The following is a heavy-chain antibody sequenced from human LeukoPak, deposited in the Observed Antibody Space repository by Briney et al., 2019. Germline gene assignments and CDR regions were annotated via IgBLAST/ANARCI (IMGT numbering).Heavy chain of an antibody. CDR3: AVVLEWLNAIDP. J-gene: IGHJ5*02. D-gene: IGHD3-3*01. CDR1: GGSFSGYY. Sequence: PSETLSLTCAVYGGSFSGYYWSWIRQPPGKGLEWIGEINHSGSTNYNPSLKSRVTISVDTSKNQFSLKLSSVTAADTAVYYCAVVLEWLNAIDPWGQGTLVTVSS. CDR2: INHSGST. V-gene: IGHV4-34*01.